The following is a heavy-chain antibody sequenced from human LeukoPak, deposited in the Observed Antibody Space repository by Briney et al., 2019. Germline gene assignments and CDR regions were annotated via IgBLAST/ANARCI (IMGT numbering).Heavy chain of an antibody. CDR2: IHQSGST. D-gene: IGHD3-22*01. Sequence: SETLSLTCAVSGGSISSDNRWSWVRQPPGKGLEWVGEIHQSGSTNYNPSLKSRVTITVDKSKSQFSLKLGSVTAADTAVYYCARRNYYDSTCYYNNWGRGTLVTVSS. J-gene: IGHJ4*02. CDR1: GGSISSDNR. V-gene: IGHV4-4*02. CDR3: ARRNYYDSTCYYNN.